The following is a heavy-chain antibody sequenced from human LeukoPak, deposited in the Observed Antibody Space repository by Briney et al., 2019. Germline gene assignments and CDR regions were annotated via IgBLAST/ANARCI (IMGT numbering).Heavy chain of an antibody. CDR1: GFTFSSYS. J-gene: IGHJ4*02. V-gene: IGHV3-21*01. D-gene: IGHD3-22*01. CDR3: AKAVRDSSGYGSFDY. CDR2: ISSSSSYI. Sequence: GGSLRLSCAASGFTFSSYSMNWVRQAPGKGLEWVSSISSSSSYIYYADSVKGRFTISRDNAKNSLYLQMNSLTAEDTAVYYCAKAVRDSSGYGSFDYWGQGTLVTVSS.